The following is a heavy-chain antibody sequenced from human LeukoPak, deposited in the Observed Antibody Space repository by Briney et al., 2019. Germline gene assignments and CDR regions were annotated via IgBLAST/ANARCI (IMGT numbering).Heavy chain of an antibody. V-gene: IGHV4-34*01. CDR2: INHTGST. J-gene: IGHJ5*02. CDR3: ARNNIVVVVAATIRLDP. Sequence: PSETPSLTCAVYGGSFSAYYWTWIRQPPGKGLEWIGEINHTGSTSYNPSLKSRVSISVDMSRNQFSLKLYSVTAADTAVYYCARNNIVVVVAATIRLDPWGQGTLVTVSS. CDR1: GGSFSAYY. D-gene: IGHD2-15*01.